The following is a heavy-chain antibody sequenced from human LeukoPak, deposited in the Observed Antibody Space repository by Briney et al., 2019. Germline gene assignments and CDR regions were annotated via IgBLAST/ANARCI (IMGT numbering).Heavy chain of an antibody. CDR1: GFTFSSYW. Sequence: ASLRLSCAASGFTFSSYWMHWVRQAPGKGLVCVSRINGDGSSTSYADSVKGRFTISRDNAKNTLYLQMNSLRAEDTAVYYCARDRGYVMDVWGQGTTVTVSS. D-gene: IGHD5-24*01. J-gene: IGHJ6*02. CDR3: ARDRGYVMDV. CDR2: INGDGSST. V-gene: IGHV3-74*01.